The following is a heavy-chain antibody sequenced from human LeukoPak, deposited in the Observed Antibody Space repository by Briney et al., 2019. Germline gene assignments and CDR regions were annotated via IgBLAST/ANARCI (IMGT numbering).Heavy chain of an antibody. CDR1: GGSISSGGYY. CDR2: IYYSGST. V-gene: IGHV4-31*03. D-gene: IGHD5-18*01. J-gene: IGHJ4*02. Sequence: SETLSLTCIVSGGSISSGGYYWSWIRQHPGKGLEWIGYIYYSGSTYYNPSLKSRVTISVDTSKNQFSLKLSSVTAADTAVYYCARRGYSYGPSYYFDYWGQGTLVTVSS. CDR3: ARRGYSYGPSYYFDY.